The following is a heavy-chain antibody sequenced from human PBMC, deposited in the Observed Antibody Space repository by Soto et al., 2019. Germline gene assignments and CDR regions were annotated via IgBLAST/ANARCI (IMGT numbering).Heavy chain of an antibody. D-gene: IGHD3-3*01. J-gene: IGHJ3*02. CDR2: INPATGAA. CDR1: GYPVTAYY. CDR3: ARGGGVGVAGSAAFDM. V-gene: IGHV1-2*02. Sequence: QLHLVQSGAVVKKPGASVTVSCSASGYPVTAYYMHWVRQAPGRGLEWMGGINPATGAAKYTQTFKGRATMTRGTAPSTVFMELSGLTSADTAVFYCARGGGVGVAGSAAFDMWGQGTVVTVSS.